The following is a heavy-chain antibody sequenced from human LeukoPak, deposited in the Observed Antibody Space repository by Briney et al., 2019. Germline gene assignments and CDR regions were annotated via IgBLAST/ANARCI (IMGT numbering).Heavy chain of an antibody. Sequence: PGGSLRLSCAASGFTFSSYGMHWVRQAPGKGLEWVAFIRYDGSNKYYADSVKGRFTISRDNSKNTLYLQMDSLRAEETAVYYCAREVFWSLGYWGQGTLVTVSS. D-gene: IGHD3-3*01. CDR2: IRYDGSNK. V-gene: IGHV3-30*02. CDR1: GFTFSSYG. CDR3: AREVFWSLGY. J-gene: IGHJ4*02.